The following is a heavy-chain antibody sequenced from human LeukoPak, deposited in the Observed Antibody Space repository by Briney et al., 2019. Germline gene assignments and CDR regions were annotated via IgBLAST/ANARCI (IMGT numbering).Heavy chain of an antibody. D-gene: IGHD3-3*01. J-gene: IGHJ4*02. CDR1: GFTFSSYG. Sequence: PGGSLRLSCAASGFTFSSYGMQWVRQAPGKGLEWVAVIWYDGSIEYSADSVKGRFTISRDNAKNSLYLQTNSLRAEDTAVYYCARDREGYDFWSGYKYWGQGTLVTVSS. V-gene: IGHV3-33*01. CDR2: IWYDGSIE. CDR3: ARDREGYDFWSGYKY.